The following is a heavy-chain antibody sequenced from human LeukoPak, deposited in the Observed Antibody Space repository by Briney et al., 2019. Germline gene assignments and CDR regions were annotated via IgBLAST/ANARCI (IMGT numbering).Heavy chain of an antibody. V-gene: IGHV4-30-2*02. CDR3: ARPVKGDWYFDL. CDR1: GGSISSGGYY. J-gene: IGHJ2*01. D-gene: IGHD2-2*01. Sequence: PSETLSLTCTVSGGSISSGGYYWSWIRQPPGKGLEWIGYIYHSGSTYYNPSLKSRVTISVDRSKNQFSLKLSSVTAADTAVYYCARPVKGDWYFDLWGRGTLVTVSS. CDR2: IYHSGST.